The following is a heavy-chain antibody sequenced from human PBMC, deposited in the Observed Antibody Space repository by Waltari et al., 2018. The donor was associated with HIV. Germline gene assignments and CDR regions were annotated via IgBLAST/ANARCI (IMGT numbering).Heavy chain of an antibody. CDR3: ARDRGGGDYGFGY. J-gene: IGHJ4*02. CDR1: GFTFSSYA. V-gene: IGHV3-30*04. CDR2: ISYDGSNK. Sequence: QVQLVESGGGVVQPGRSLRLSCAASGFTFSSYAMPWVRRAPGKGLEWVAVISYDGSNKYYADSVKGRFTISRDNSKNTLYLQMNSLRAEDTAVYYCARDRGGGDYGFGYWGQGTLVTVSS. D-gene: IGHD4-17*01.